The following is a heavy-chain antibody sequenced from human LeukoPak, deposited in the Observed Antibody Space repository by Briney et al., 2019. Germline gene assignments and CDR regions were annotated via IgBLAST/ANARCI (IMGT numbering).Heavy chain of an antibody. CDR2: IYSDGSSY. Sequence: PGGSLRLSCAASGFTFSSYWMHWVRQAPGKGLVWVSRIYSDGSSYTADSVKGRFTISRDNAKDTLYLQMNSLGVEDTAVYYCARGGGIYGLWDYWGQGTLVTVSS. J-gene: IGHJ4*02. V-gene: IGHV3-74*03. D-gene: IGHD1-26*01. CDR3: ARGGGIYGLWDY. CDR1: GFTFSSYW.